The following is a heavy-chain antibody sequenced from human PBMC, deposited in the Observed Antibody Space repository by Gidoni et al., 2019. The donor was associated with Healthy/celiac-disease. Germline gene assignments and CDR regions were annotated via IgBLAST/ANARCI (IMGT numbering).Heavy chain of an antibody. V-gene: IGHV2-5*02. CDR3: AHGGAAASFFDY. D-gene: IGHD6-13*01. J-gene: IGHJ4*02. CDR1: RFSLSTSGVG. CDR2: IYWDDDK. Sequence: QITLKESGPTLLKPTQTLTRACTFSRFSLSTSGVGVGWLRQPPGKALEWLALIYWDDDKRYRPSLKSRLTITKDTSKTQVVLTMTNMVPVDTATYYCAHGGAAASFFDYWGQGTLVTVSS.